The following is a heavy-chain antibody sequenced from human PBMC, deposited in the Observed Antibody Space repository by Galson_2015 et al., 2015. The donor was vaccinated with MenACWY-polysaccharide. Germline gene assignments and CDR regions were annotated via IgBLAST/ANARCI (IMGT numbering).Heavy chain of an antibody. V-gene: IGHV1-2*02. CDR3: ARASMVRGVIQLGAFDI. Sequence: SVKVSCKASAYTFTGYYMHWVRQAPGQGLEWMGWINPNSGGTNYAQKFQSRVTMTRDTSISTAYMDLSRLRSDDTAVYYCARASMVRGVIQLGAFDIWGQGTMVTVSS. CDR2: INPNSGGT. J-gene: IGHJ3*02. D-gene: IGHD3-10*01. CDR1: AYTFTGYY.